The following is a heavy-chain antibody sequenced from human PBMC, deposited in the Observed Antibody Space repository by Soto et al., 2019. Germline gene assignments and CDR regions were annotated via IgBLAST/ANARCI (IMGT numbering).Heavy chain of an antibody. J-gene: IGHJ5*02. D-gene: IGHD3-3*01. Sequence: XGSLKLSCAASGFTFSSYAMHGVRQAPGKGLEWVAVISYDGSNKYYADSVKGRFTISRDNSKNTLYLQMNSLRAEDTAVYYCARDRDYDFWSGYFYGRWFDPWGQGTLVTVSS. CDR2: ISYDGSNK. V-gene: IGHV3-30-3*01. CDR3: ARDRDYDFWSGYFYGRWFDP. CDR1: GFTFSSYA.